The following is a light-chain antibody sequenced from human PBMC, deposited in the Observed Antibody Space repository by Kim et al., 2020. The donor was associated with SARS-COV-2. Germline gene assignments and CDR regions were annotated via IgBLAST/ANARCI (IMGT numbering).Light chain of an antibody. CDR1: SGHSSYA. CDR3: QTWGTGIHVV. J-gene: IGLJ2*01. V-gene: IGLV4-69*01. Sequence: VKLTCTLSSGHSSYAIARHQQQPEKGPRYLMKLNSDGSHSKGDGIPDRFSGSSSGAERYLTISSLQSEDEADYYCQTWGTGIHVVFGGGTQLTVL. CDR2: LNSDGSH.